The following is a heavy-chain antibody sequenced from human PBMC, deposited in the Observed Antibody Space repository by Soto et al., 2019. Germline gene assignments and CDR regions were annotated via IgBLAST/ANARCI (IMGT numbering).Heavy chain of an antibody. CDR3: ARIVADGVLTGYSEPDFDY. CDR1: GFTFSSYS. CDR2: ISSSSSYI. D-gene: IGHD3-9*01. J-gene: IGHJ4*02. V-gene: IGHV3-21*01. Sequence: GGSLRLSCAASGFTFSSYSMNWVRQAPGKGLEWVSSISSSSSYIYYADSVKDRFTISRDNAKNSLYLQMNSLRAEDTAVYYCARIVADGVLTGYSEPDFDYWGQGTLVTVSS.